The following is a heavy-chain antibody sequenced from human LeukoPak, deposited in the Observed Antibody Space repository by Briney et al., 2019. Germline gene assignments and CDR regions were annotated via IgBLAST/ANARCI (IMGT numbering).Heavy chain of an antibody. Sequence: SETLSLTCTVSGYSISSGYYWGWIRQPPGKGLEWIGEINHSGSTNYNPSLKSRVTISVDTSKNQFSLKLSSVTAADTAVYYCARYGSKHYMDVWGKGTTVTVSS. D-gene: IGHD2-2*01. CDR2: INHSGST. CDR3: ARYGSKHYMDV. V-gene: IGHV4-38-2*02. CDR1: GYSISSGYY. J-gene: IGHJ6*03.